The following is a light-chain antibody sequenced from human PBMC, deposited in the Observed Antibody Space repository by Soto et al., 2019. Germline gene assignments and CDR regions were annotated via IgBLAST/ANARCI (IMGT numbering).Light chain of an antibody. J-gene: IGKJ5*01. CDR3: QQYNDWPPVT. Sequence: EIVMTQSPATLSVSPGEIATLSCRASQSVSSQLAWYQQKPGQVPRLLIHGASTRATGIPARFSGSGSGTQFTLIITSLQSEDSAVYYCQQYNDWPPVTFGQGTRLEIK. CDR2: GAS. V-gene: IGKV3-15*01. CDR1: QSVSSQ.